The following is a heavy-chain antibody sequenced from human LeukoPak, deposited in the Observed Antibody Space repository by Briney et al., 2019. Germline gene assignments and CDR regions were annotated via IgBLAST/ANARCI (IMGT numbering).Heavy chain of an antibody. CDR1: GFTFSSYT. J-gene: IGHJ4*02. V-gene: IGHV3-23*01. Sequence: PGASLRLSCAATGFTFSSYTMSWIRQDPGKGLEWVSAISGSGGSTYYADSVKGRFTISRDNSKNTLYLQMNSLRAEDTSVYYCVSLAHWGQGTLVTVSS. CDR3: VSLAH. CDR2: ISGSGGST.